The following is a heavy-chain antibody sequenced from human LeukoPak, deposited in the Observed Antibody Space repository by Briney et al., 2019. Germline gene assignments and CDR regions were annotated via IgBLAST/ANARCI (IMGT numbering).Heavy chain of an antibody. D-gene: IGHD3-3*01. CDR2: ISVGGSST. J-gene: IGHJ4*02. V-gene: IGHV3-23*01. CDR3: AKGAQYDFWSGYTLEYFDV. CDR1: GFTFSSYA. Sequence: GGSLRLSCAASGFTFSSYAMSWVRQAPGEGLEWVTFISVGGSSTDYADSVKGRFTISRDNTNNTLYLKINSLRAEDTAAYYCAKGAQYDFWSGYTLEYFDVWGKGTLVTVSS.